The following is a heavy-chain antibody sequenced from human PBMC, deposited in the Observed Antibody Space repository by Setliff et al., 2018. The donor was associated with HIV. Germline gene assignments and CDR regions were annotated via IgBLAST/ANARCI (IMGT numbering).Heavy chain of an antibody. CDR2: IYHTGST. J-gene: IGHJ6*02. CDR1: GNSISSGYY. Sequence: SETLSLTCVVSGNSISSGYYWGWVRQPPGKGLEWIGSIYHTGSTYYNPSLKGRVTISVDKSKNQFSLKLSSVTAADTAVYYCARAMRGVVVTNMYYYYGMDVWGQGTTVTVSS. D-gene: IGHD2-21*02. CDR3: ARAMRGVVVTNMYYYYGMDV. V-gene: IGHV4-38-2*01.